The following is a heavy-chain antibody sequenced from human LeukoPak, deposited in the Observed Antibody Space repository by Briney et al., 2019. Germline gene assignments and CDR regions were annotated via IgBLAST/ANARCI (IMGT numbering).Heavy chain of an antibody. CDR3: ARDQNYYDSSGYYDY. CDR1: GFTFSSYS. D-gene: IGHD3-22*01. J-gene: IGHJ4*02. V-gene: IGHV3-21*01. Sequence: GGSLRLSCAASGFTFSSYSMHWVRQAPGKGLEWVSLISTSSSYIYYADSVKGRFTISRDNAKNSLYLQMNSLRVEDTAVYYCARDQNYYDSSGYYDYWGQGTLVTVSS. CDR2: ISTSSSYI.